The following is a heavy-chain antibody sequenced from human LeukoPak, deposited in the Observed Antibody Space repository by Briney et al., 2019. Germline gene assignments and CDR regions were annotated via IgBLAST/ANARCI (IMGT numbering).Heavy chain of an antibody. Sequence: SETLSLTCAVYGGSFSGYYWSWLRHPPGKGLEWIGEINHSGSTNYNPSLKSRVPISVDTSKNQFSLKLSSVTAADTALYYCARPQQVLRYFYYCGQGTLVTVSS. CDR2: INHSGST. CDR1: GGSFSGYY. V-gene: IGHV4-34*01. J-gene: IGHJ4*02. CDR3: ARPQQVLRYFYY. D-gene: IGHD3-9*01.